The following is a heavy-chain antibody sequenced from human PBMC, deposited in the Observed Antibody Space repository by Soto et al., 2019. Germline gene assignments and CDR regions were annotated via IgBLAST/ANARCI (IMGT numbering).Heavy chain of an antibody. Sequence: QLQLQEAGPGLVKPSETLSLTCTVSGGSISSSSYYWGWIRQPPGTGLKWIGSIYSSGSTYYNPSLTSRITISVASPTNQFSLRLSSVTAADTAVYYCARRGSSSWYGYGGQGTLVTVSS. CDR2: IYSSGST. CDR3: ARRGSSSWYGY. D-gene: IGHD6-13*01. CDR1: GGSISSSSYY. J-gene: IGHJ4*02. V-gene: IGHV4-39*01.